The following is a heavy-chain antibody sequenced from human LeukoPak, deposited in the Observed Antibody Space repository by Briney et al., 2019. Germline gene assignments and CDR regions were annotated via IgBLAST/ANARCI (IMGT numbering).Heavy chain of an antibody. D-gene: IGHD5-18*01. CDR3: ARDHTAMAFDY. CDR1: GGSVTSGSYY. J-gene: IGHJ4*02. V-gene: IGHV4-61*02. Sequence: PSQTLSLTCTVSGGSVTSGSYYWSWVRQPAGKGLEWIGRIYSTGSTYYNPSLKSRVTISLDTSKNQFSLKLSSVTAADTAVYYCARDHTAMAFDYWGQGTLVTISS. CDR2: IYSTGST.